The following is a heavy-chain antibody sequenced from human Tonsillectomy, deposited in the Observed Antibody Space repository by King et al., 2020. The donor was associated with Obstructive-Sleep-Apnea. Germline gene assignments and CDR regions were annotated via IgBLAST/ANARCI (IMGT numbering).Heavy chain of an antibody. CDR2: FCYSGDT. D-gene: IGHD3-22*01. V-gene: IGHV4-59*01. CDR3: TRDRHKGYDY. Sequence: VQLQESGPGLVKPSETLSLICTVSGGSIGGYCWSWIRQPPGKGLEWIGYFCYSGDTNYHPSFERRATISVDTSKSQISLKLNSVTAADTAIYYCTRDRHKGYDYWGQGTLVTVSS. CDR1: GGSIGGYC. J-gene: IGHJ4*02.